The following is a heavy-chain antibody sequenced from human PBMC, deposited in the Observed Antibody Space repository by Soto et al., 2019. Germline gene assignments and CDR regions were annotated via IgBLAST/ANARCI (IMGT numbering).Heavy chain of an antibody. D-gene: IGHD3-10*01. J-gene: IGHJ4*02. CDR1: GFTFSTYG. CDR2: VSFDGSKK. CDR3: AKDMVHMGMVFAL. V-gene: IGHV3-30*18. Sequence: QEQLVESGGGVVQPGRSLRLSCVVSGFTFSTYGMHWVRQAPGKGLEWVAVVSFDGSKKYTTDSVKGRFTISRDNSKNTLHLQMNHLRPDDTAVYYCAKDMVHMGMVFALWGQGTLVNVSS.